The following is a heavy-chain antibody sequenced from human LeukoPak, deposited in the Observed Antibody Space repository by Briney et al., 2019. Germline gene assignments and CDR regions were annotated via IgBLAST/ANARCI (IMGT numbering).Heavy chain of an antibody. V-gene: IGHV4-59*01. CDR2: IYYSGST. CDR1: GGSISNYY. CDR3: ARGGGSYYRYYYYYMDV. D-gene: IGHD1-26*01. Sequence: PAETLSLTCTVSGGSISNYYWNWIRQPPGEGLEWIGYIYYSGSTNYNPSLKSRVTISVDTSKNQFSLKLSSVTAAETAVYYCARGGGSYYRYYYYYMDVWGKGTTVTVSS. J-gene: IGHJ6*03.